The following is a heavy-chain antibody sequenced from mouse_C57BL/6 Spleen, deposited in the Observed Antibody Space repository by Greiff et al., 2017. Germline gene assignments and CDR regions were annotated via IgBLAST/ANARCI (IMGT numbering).Heavy chain of an antibody. CDR3: AREKLPAY. CDR2: IYPGDGDT. D-gene: IGHD1-1*01. CDR1: GYAFSSSW. J-gene: IGHJ3*01. V-gene: IGHV1-82*01. Sequence: QVQLQQSGPELVKPGASVKISCKASGYAFSSSWLNWVKQRPGKGLEWIGRIYPGDGDTNYNGKFKGKATLTADKSSSTAYMQLSSLTSEDSAFYFCAREKLPAYWGQGTLVTVSA.